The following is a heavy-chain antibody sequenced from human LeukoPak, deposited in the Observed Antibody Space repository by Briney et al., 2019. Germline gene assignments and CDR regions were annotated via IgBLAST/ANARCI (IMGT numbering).Heavy chain of an antibody. CDR1: GYTFTSYG. CDR3: ARVPGSYQGDNYFDY. D-gene: IGHD1-26*01. CDR2: ISAYNGNT. J-gene: IGHJ4*02. Sequence: GASVKASCTASGYTFTSYGISWVRQAPGQGLEWMGWISAYNGNTNYARKLQGRVTMTTDTSTSTAYMELRSLRSDDTAVYYCARVPGSYQGDNYFDYWGQGTLVTVSS. V-gene: IGHV1-18*01.